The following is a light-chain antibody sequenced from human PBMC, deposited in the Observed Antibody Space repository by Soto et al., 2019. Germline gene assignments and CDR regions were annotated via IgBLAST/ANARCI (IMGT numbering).Light chain of an antibody. V-gene: IGKV3-20*01. CDR2: GAS. CDR1: QSVSSSY. J-gene: IGKJ1*01. CDR3: QQYGSSPPWT. Sequence: EIVLTQSPGTLSLSPGERATLSCRASQSVSSSYLAWYQQKPGQAPSLLIYGASSRATGIPDRFSGSGSGTDLTLTISRLEPEDFAVYYCQQYGSSPPWTFGQGTKVEIK.